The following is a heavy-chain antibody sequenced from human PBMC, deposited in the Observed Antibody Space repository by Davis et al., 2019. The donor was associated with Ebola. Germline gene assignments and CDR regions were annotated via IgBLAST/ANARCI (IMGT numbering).Heavy chain of an antibody. D-gene: IGHD3-3*01. J-gene: IGHJ4*02. V-gene: IGHV1-18*01. CDR3: VKDFWSDDPGY. Sequence: ASVKVSCKTSGYTFTTYGVSWVRQAPGEGLEWLGVVSGYNGHTTYKEKFQGRVTMTTDIATSTAYMELRSLRNDDTAMYYCVKDFWSDDPGYWGQGTLVTVSS. CDR1: GYTFTTYG. CDR2: VSGYNGHT.